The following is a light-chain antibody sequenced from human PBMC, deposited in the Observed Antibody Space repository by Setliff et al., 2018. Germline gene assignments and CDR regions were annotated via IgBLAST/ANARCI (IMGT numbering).Light chain of an antibody. V-gene: IGLV2-11*01. CDR3: SSYAGSNTPYV. Sequence: QSALTQPRSVSGSPGQSVTISCSGTSSDVGRYNYVSWYQQHPGKAPKLMIYDVSRRPSGVPDRFSGSKSGNTASLTISGLQGEDEADYYCSSYAGSNTPYVFGTGTKVTVL. CDR2: DVS. CDR1: SSDVGRYNY. J-gene: IGLJ1*01.